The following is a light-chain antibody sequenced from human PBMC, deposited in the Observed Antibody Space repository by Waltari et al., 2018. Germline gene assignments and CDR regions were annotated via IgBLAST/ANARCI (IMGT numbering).Light chain of an antibody. CDR2: GAF. Sequence: EIVMTQSPATLSVSPGERATLPCSASQGISENLAWYQQKPGQAPRLLIYGAFTRATGIPARFSGSGSGTEFTLTISSLQSEDSAVYYCQQYNRWPPITFGQGTRLEIK. J-gene: IGKJ5*01. CDR3: QQYNRWPPIT. V-gene: IGKV3-15*01. CDR1: QGISEN.